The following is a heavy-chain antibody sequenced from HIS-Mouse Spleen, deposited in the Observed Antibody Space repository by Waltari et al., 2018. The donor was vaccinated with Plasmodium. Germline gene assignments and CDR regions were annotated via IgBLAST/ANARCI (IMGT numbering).Heavy chain of an antibody. D-gene: IGHD4-17*01. CDR2: IYSGGST. V-gene: IGHV3-53*01. CDR3: ASKTTVTNHAFDI. CDR1: GFTVSSNY. Sequence: EVQLVESGGGLIQPGGSLRLPCAASGFTVSSNYLSWVRQAPGKGLEWVSVIYSGGSTYYADSVKGRFTISRDNSKNTLYLQMNSLRAEDTAVYYCASKTTVTNHAFDIWGQGTMVTVSS. J-gene: IGHJ3*02.